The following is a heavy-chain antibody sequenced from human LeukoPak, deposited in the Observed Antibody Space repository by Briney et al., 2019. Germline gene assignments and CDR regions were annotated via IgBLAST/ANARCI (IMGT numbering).Heavy chain of an antibody. D-gene: IGHD7-27*01. CDR1: GFTFSTYG. J-gene: IGHJ4*02. CDR3: AKVESGPTRGYYFDY. Sequence: GGSLRLSCAASGFTFSTYGMHWVRQAPGKGLEWVAVISYDGSNKYYADSVKGRFTISRDNSKNTLYLQVSSLRPEDTAVYYCAKVESGPTRGYYFDYWGQGTLVTVSS. CDR2: ISYDGSNK. V-gene: IGHV3-30*18.